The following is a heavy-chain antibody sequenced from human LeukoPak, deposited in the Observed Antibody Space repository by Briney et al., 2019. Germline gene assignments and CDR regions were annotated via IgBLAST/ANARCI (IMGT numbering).Heavy chain of an antibody. D-gene: IGHD3-22*01. CDR1: GYTFTGYY. V-gene: IGHV1-2*02. CDR2: INPNSGGT. J-gene: IGHJ4*02. CDR3: ARDPDNYYDSSGYQD. Sequence: ASVKVSCKASGYTFTGYYMHWVRRAPGQGLEWMGWINPNSGGTNYAQKFQGRVTMTRDTSISTAYMELSRLRSDDTAVYYCARDPDNYYDSSGYQDWGQGTLVTVSS.